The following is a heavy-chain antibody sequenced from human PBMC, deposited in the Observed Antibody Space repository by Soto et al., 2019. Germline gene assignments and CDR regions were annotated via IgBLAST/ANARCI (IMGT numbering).Heavy chain of an antibody. CDR2: ISYDGSNK. J-gene: IGHJ6*02. V-gene: IGHV3-30-3*01. D-gene: IGHD6-13*01. CDR3: ARDRGYSSSWTPYYYYGMDV. CDR1: GFTFSSYA. Sequence: GGSLRLSCAASGFTFSSYAMHWVRQAPGKGLEWVAVISYDGSNKYYADSVKGRFTISRDNSKNTLYLQMNSLRAEDTAVYYCARDRGYSSSWTPYYYYGMDVWGQGTTVTVSS.